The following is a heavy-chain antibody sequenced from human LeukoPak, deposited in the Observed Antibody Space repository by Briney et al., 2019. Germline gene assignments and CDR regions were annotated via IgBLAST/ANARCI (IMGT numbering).Heavy chain of an antibody. CDR1: GYTFTGYY. CDR3: ARAASSTDLTAFDI. V-gene: IGHV1-2*02. Sequence: ASVKVSCKASGYTFTGYYMHWVRQAPGQGLEWMGWINPNSGGTNYAQKFQGRVTMTRDTSISTAYMELSRLRSDDTAVYYCARAASSTDLTAFDIWGQGTMVTVSS. CDR2: INPNSGGT. J-gene: IGHJ3*02. D-gene: IGHD6-13*01.